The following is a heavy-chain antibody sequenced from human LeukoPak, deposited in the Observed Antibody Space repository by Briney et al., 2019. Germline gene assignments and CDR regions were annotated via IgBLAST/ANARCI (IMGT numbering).Heavy chain of an antibody. Sequence: PGGSLRLSCVASGFTFSSYWMSWVRQTPGKGLEWVANIKQDGSEKNYVDSVKGRFTISRDNAKNSLYLQMNSLRADDTAVYYCARDSGYDSGYYYYGMGVWGQGTTVTVSS. V-gene: IGHV3-7*01. CDR3: ARDSGYDSGYYYYGMGV. CDR2: IKQDGSEK. CDR1: GFTFSSYW. D-gene: IGHD5-12*01. J-gene: IGHJ6*02.